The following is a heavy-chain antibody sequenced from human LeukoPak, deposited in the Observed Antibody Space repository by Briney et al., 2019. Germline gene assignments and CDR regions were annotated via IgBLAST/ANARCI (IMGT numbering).Heavy chain of an antibody. CDR2: INHSGST. Sequence: SETLSLTCAVYGGSFSGYYWSWIRQPPGKGLEWIGEINHSGSTNYNPSLKSRVTISVDTSKNQFSLKLSSVTAADTAVYYCARMEAGSGYFDYWGQGILVTVSS. D-gene: IGHD3-22*01. J-gene: IGHJ4*02. CDR3: ARMEAGSGYFDY. V-gene: IGHV4-34*01. CDR1: GGSFSGYY.